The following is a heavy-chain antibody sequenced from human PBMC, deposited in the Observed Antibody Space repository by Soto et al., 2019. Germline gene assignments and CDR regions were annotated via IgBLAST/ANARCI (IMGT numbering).Heavy chain of an antibody. CDR3: AGCTSCYSSSSGLFDY. CDR2: IIPIFGTA. V-gene: IGHV1-69*01. J-gene: IGHJ4*02. D-gene: IGHD2-2*02. Sequence: QVQRVQSGAEVTKPGSSVKVSCKASGGTFISYAISWVRQAPGRGLEWMGGIIPIFGTAHYAQKFQGRVTITADDSTSTAYMELSSLRSEDTAVYYWAGCTSCYSSSSGLFDYWGQGTLVTVSS. CDR1: GGTFISYA.